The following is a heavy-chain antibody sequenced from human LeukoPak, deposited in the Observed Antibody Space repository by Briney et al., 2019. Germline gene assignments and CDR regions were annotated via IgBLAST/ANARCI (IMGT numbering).Heavy chain of an antibody. CDR3: ARYGGDCFDY. V-gene: IGHV3-21*01. D-gene: IGHD4-23*01. CDR1: GFTFSSYS. J-gene: IGHJ4*02. Sequence: PGGSLRLSCAASGFTFSSYSMNWVRQAPGKGLEWVSSISSSSSYMCYADSVKGRFTISRDNAKNSLYLQMNSLRAEDTAVYYCARYGGDCFDYWGQGTLVTVSS. CDR2: ISSSSSYM.